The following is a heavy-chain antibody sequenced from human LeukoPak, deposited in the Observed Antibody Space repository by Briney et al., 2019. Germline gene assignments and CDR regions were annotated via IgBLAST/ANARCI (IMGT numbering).Heavy chain of an antibody. CDR1: GGTFSNYA. CDR2: IIPTFGTA. CDR3: ARGTLTSGRYSPSNNFYYYYMDV. Sequence: ASVKVSCKASGGTFSNYAITWVRQAPGQGLEWMGGIIPTFGTANYAQKFQGRVTITADESTTTAYMELSSLRSEDTAVYYCARGTLTSGRYSPSNNFYYYYMDVWGKGTTVTVSS. J-gene: IGHJ6*03. V-gene: IGHV1-69*13. D-gene: IGHD3-10*01.